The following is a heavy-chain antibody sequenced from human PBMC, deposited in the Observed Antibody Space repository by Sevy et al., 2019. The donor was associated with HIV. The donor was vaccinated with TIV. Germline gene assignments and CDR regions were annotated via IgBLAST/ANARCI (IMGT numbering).Heavy chain of an antibody. V-gene: IGHV3-21*01. CDR3: ARVPITAEDGMYYFDY. Sequence: GGSLRLSCAASGFTFSSDTFNWVLQAPGKGLEWVSSISSDSGYIYKADSVKGRFTISRDNAKNSLYLQMNSLRAEDTAVYYCARVPITAEDGMYYFDYWGQGTLVTVSS. CDR2: ISSDSGYI. CDR1: GFTFSSDT. D-gene: IGHD6-13*01. J-gene: IGHJ4*02.